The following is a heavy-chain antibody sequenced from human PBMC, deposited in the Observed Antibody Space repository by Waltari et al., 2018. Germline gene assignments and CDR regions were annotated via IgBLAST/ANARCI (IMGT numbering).Heavy chain of an antibody. V-gene: IGHV4-39*01. Sequence: QLQLQESGPGLVKPSETLSLTCSVSGGSITNNRHYWGWIRQPPGQGLEWTATMSYSGATYSSPSIKRRVTISRDTSKNQVSLKLGSVTAADTAVYYCATYLGASLGTAAVDVWGQGTMVTVSS. CDR3: ATYLGASLGTAAVDV. CDR2: MSYSGAT. D-gene: IGHD1-1*01. CDR1: GGSITNNRHY. J-gene: IGHJ3*01.